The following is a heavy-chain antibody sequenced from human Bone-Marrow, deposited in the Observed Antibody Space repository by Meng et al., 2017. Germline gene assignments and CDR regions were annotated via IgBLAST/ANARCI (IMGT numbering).Heavy chain of an antibody. Sequence: GSLRLSCTVSGGSISSYYWSWIRQPPGKGLEWIGYIYYSGSTNYNPSLKSRVTISVDSSKNQFSLKLSSVTAADTAVYYCARSGYSYGPRDYFDYWGQGTLVTVSS. CDR1: GGSISSYY. J-gene: IGHJ4*02. CDR2: IYYSGST. D-gene: IGHD5-18*01. V-gene: IGHV4-59*12. CDR3: ARSGYSYGPRDYFDY.